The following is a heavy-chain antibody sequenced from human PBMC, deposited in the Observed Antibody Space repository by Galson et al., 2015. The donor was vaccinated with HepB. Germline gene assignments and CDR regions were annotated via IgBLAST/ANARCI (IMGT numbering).Heavy chain of an antibody. D-gene: IGHD2-2*01. J-gene: IGHJ3*02. CDR1: GGTFSSYA. Sequence: SCKASGGTFSSYAISWVRQAPGQGLEWMRGIIPIFGTANYAQKFQGRVTITADESTSTVYMELSSLRSEDTAVYYCARAPIVVVPAAQVVGAAFDIWGQGTMVTVSS. CDR2: IIPIFGTA. CDR3: ARAPIVVVPAAQVVGAAFDI. V-gene: IGHV1-69*01.